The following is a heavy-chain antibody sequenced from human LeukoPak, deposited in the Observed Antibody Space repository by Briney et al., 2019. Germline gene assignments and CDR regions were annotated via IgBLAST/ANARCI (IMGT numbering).Heavy chain of an antibody. CDR2: INPNSGGT. CDR3: ARPPYCSGGSCADY. CDR1: GYTLINHA. J-gene: IGHJ4*02. Sequence: ASVKVSCKGSGYTLINHAFSWVRQAPGQGLEWMGRINPNSGGTNYAQKFQGRVTMTRDTSISTAYMELSRLRSDDTAVYYCARPPYCSGGSCADYWGQGTLVTVSS. D-gene: IGHD2-15*01. V-gene: IGHV1-2*06.